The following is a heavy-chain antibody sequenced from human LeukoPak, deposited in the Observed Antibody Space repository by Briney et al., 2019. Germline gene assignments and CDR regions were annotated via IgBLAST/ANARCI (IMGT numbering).Heavy chain of an antibody. Sequence: SSVKVSCKASGGTFSSYAISWVRQAPGQGLEWMGRIIPIFGIANYAQKFQGRVTITADKSTSTAYMELSSLRSEDTAVYYCARAPPRGAGYNLYWGQGTLVTVSS. D-gene: IGHD5-24*01. V-gene: IGHV1-69*04. J-gene: IGHJ4*02. CDR2: IIPIFGIA. CDR3: ARAPPRGAGYNLY. CDR1: GGTFSSYA.